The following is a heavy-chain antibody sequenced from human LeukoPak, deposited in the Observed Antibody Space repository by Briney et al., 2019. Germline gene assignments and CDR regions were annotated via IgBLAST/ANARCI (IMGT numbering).Heavy chain of an antibody. J-gene: IGHJ5*02. V-gene: IGHV1-46*01. CDR2: INPSGGST. CDR3: ARAPSGFGELNDWFDP. CDR1: GYTFTSYY. Sequence: ASVKVSCKASGYTFTSYYMHWVRQAPGQGLEWMGIINPSGGSTSYAQKFQGRVTMTRDTSTSTVYMELSSLRSEDTAVYYCARAPSGFGELNDWFDPWGQGTLVTVSS. D-gene: IGHD3-10*01.